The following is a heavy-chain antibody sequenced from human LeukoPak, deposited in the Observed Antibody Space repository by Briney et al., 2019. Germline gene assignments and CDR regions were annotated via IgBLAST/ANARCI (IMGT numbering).Heavy chain of an antibody. Sequence: PGGSLRLSCAVSGFTFSSYWMTWVRQAPGKGLEWVANIKQDGSEKYYVDSVKGRFTISRDNAKNSLYLQMNSLRAEDTAVYYCARGLVVEGYYFDCWGQGTLVAVSS. CDR1: GFTFSSYW. CDR2: IKQDGSEK. V-gene: IGHV3-7*01. D-gene: IGHD2-15*01. J-gene: IGHJ4*02. CDR3: ARGLVVEGYYFDC.